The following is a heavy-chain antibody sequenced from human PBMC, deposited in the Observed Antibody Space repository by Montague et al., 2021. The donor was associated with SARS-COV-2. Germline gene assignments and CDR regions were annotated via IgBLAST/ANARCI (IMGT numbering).Heavy chain of an antibody. D-gene: IGHD2-2*01. CDR2: INHSGST. Sequence: SETLSLTCAVYGGSFSGCYWSWIRQPPGKGLEWIGEINHSGSTNYNPSLKSRVTISVDTSKNQFSLKLSSVTAADTAVYYCACGRRQLSDSVVVPAAIASYGYFFGYRGQGTLVTVSS. CDR3: ACGRRQLSDSVVVPAAIASYGYFFGY. V-gene: IGHV4-34*01. CDR1: GGSFSGCY. J-gene: IGHJ4*02.